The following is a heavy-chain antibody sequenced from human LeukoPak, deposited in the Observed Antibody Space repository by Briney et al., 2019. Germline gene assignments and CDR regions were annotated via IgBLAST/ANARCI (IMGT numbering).Heavy chain of an antibody. V-gene: IGHV4-34*01. Sequence: SETLSLTCAVYGGSFSGYYWSWIRQPPGKGLEWIGEINHSGSTNYNPSLKSRVTISVDTSKNQFSLKLSSVTAADTAVYYCARGLVRGVIISPPDYWGQGTLVTVSS. D-gene: IGHD3-10*01. J-gene: IGHJ4*02. CDR3: ARGLVRGVIISPPDY. CDR1: GGSFSGYY. CDR2: INHSGST.